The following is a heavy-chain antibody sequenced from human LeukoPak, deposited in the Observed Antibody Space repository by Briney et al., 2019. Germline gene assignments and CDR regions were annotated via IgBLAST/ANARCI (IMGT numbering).Heavy chain of an antibody. D-gene: IGHD2-15*01. V-gene: IGHV3-7*01. CDR1: GFTFGDYA. Sequence: GGSLRLSCTASGFTFGDYAMSWVRQAPGKGLEWVANIKQDGSEKYYVDSVKGRFTISRDNAKNSLYLQMNSLRAEDTAVYYCARGVAAGDYWGQGTLVTVSS. CDR3: ARGVAAGDY. J-gene: IGHJ4*02. CDR2: IKQDGSEK.